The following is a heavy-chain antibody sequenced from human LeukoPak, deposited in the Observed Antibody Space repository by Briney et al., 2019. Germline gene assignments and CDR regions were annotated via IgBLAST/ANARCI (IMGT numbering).Heavy chain of an antibody. J-gene: IGHJ4*02. CDR1: GYSISSGYY. D-gene: IGHD5-18*01. CDR3: ARLYSYVDY. Sequence: SETLSLTCTVSGYSISSGYYWGWIRQPPGKGLEWIGSIYHSGSTYYNPSLKSRVTISVDTSKNQFSLKLSSVTAADTAVYYCARLYSYVDYWGQGTLVTVSS. CDR2: IYHSGST. V-gene: IGHV4-38-2*02.